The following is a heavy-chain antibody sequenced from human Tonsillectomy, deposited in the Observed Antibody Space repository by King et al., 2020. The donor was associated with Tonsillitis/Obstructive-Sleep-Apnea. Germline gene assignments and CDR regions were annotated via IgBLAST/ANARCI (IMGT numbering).Heavy chain of an antibody. V-gene: IGHV3-20*04. CDR1: GFTFDEYG. CDR3: ARNGDNCDYPDAFDI. CDR2: INWNGGST. J-gene: IGHJ3*02. D-gene: IGHD1-20*01. Sequence: VQLVESGGGVIRPGGSLRLSCAASGFTFDEYGMTWVRQAPGKGLEWVSGINWNGGSTGYADSVKGRFTIYRDNAKNSLYLQMNSLRAEDTAFYYCARNGDNCDYPDAFDIWGQGTMVTVSS.